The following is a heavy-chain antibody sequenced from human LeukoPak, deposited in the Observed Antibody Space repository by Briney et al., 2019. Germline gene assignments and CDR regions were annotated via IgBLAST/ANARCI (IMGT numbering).Heavy chain of an antibody. J-gene: IGHJ4*02. Sequence: KTSETLSLTCTVSRGSISSYYWSWIRQPPGKGLEWIGYIYYGGSTNYNPSLKSRVTISVDTSKNQFSLKLSSVTAADTAVYYCARGIYGSYVDYWGQGTLVTVSS. V-gene: IGHV4-59*01. CDR1: RGSISSYY. CDR3: ARGIYGSYVDY. D-gene: IGHD5-12*01. CDR2: IYYGGST.